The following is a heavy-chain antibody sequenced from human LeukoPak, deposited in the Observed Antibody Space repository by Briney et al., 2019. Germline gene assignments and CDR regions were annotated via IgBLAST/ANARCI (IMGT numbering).Heavy chain of an antibody. D-gene: IGHD3-10*01. CDR1: GGSINSSSYY. V-gene: IGHV4-39*01. J-gene: IGHJ4*02. Sequence: SETLSLTCTVSGGSINSSSYYWGWIRQPPGEALEWIGSIYHSGYTYYNPSLKSRVTISVDTSKSQFSLKLSSVTAADTAVYYCARSSMFRGVTVDYWGQGTLITVSS. CDR2: IYHSGYT. CDR3: ARSSMFRGVTVDY.